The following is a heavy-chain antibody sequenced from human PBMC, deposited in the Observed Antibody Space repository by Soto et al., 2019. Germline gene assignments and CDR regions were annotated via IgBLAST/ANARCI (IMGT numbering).Heavy chain of an antibody. V-gene: IGHV1-69*13. CDR2: IIPIFGTA. J-gene: IGHJ4*02. CDR3: ARDPLGAYYYDSSGYYPF. D-gene: IGHD3-22*01. Sequence: SVKVSCKASGGTFSSYAISWVRQAPGQGLEWMGGIIPIFGTANYAQKFQGRVTITADESTSTAYMELSSLRSEDTAVYYCARDPLGAYYYDSSGYYPFWGQGTLVTVSS. CDR1: GGTFSSYA.